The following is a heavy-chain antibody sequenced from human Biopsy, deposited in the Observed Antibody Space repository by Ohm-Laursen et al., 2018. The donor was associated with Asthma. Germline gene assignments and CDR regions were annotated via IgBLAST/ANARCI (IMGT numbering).Heavy chain of an antibody. Sequence: ESSVKVSCKSLGGTFNTYVIGWVRQAPGQGLEWMGGINSVFGTTTYPQKFQDRVTITADDSTSTVYMKLSSLRSEDTAVYYCARKAGSCISRTCYSLDFWGQGTLVTVSS. CDR2: INSVFGTT. V-gene: IGHV1-69*01. CDR3: ARKAGSCISRTCYSLDF. J-gene: IGHJ4*02. CDR1: GGTFNTYV. D-gene: IGHD2-2*01.